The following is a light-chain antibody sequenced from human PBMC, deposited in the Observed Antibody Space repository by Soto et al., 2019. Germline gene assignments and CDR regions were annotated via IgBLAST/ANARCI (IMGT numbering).Light chain of an antibody. CDR2: DVS. CDR3: SSYTTSSTLV. J-gene: IGLJ2*01. V-gene: IGLV2-14*01. Sequence: QSALTQPSSVSGSPGQSITISCTGTSSDVGTYNYVSWYQQHPGKAPKLMIFDVSNRPSGVSDRFSGSKSGYTASLTISGLRAEDEGDYYCSSYTTSSTLVFGGGTKLTVL. CDR1: SSDVGTYNY.